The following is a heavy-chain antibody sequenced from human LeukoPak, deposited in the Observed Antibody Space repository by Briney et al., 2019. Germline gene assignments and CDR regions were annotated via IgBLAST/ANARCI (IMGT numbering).Heavy chain of an antibody. CDR3: TTRRPDAFDI. V-gene: IGHV3-73*01. CDR2: IRTKANTYAT. J-gene: IGHJ3*02. CDR1: GFTFSGSS. Sequence: GGSLRLSCAASGFTFSGSSIHWVRQASGKGLEWVGLIRTKANTYATAYAASVKGRFTISRDDSKNTAYLQMNSLKTEDTAVYYCTTRRPDAFDIWGQGTMVTVSS.